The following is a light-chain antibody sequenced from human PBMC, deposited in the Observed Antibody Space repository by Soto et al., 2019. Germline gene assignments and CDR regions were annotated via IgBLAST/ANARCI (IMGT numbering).Light chain of an antibody. J-gene: IGKJ1*01. CDR3: QQYYSYPRT. V-gene: IGKV1-8*01. Sequence: AIRMTQSTSSLSSSTADRVTMASMASQGISSYLAWYQQKPGKAPKLLIYAASTLQSGVPSRFSGSGSGTDFTLTISCLQSEDFATYYCQQYYSYPRTFGQGTKVDI. CDR2: AAS. CDR1: QGISSY.